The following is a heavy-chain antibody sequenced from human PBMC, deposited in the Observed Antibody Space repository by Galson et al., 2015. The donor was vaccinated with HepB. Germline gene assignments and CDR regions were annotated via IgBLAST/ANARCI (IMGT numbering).Heavy chain of an antibody. CDR1: GFTFSSYA. CDR3: ANGDSSAWGFDC. V-gene: IGHV3-23*01. Sequence: SLRLSCAASGFTFSSYAMSWVRQAPGKGLEWVSAISGSAGNTYYADSVKGRFTISRDNSKNTLYLQMNSLRAEDTAVYYCANGDSSAWGFDCWGQGTLVTVSS. CDR2: ISGSAGNT. D-gene: IGHD6-19*01. J-gene: IGHJ4*02.